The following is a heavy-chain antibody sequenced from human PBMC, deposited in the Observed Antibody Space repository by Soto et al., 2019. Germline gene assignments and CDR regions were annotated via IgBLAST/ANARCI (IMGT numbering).Heavy chain of an antibody. D-gene: IGHD6-19*01. V-gene: IGHV3-30-3*01. CDR3: ARAIGQWLVRGVFDY. CDR2: ISYDGSNK. J-gene: IGHJ4*02. Sequence: QVQLVESGGGVVQPGRSLRLSCAASGFTFSSYAMHWVRQAPGKGLEWVAVISYDGSNKYYADSVKGRFTISRDNSKNTLDLQMNSMRAEDTAVYYCARAIGQWLVRGVFDYWGRGTLVTVSS. CDR1: GFTFSSYA.